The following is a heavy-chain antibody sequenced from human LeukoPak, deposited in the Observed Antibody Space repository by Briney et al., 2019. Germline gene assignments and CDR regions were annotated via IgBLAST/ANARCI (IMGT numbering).Heavy chain of an antibody. CDR2: INPSGGST. J-gene: IGHJ5*02. CDR1: GYTFTSYY. D-gene: IGHD2-21*01. CDR3: ARGNCGGDCYLPGWFDP. Sequence: ASVKVSCKASGYTFTSYYMHWVRQAPGQGLEWMGIINPSGGSTSYAQKFQGRVTMTRDTSTSTVYMELSSLRSEDTAVYYCARGNCGGDCYLPGWFDPWGQGTLVTVSS. V-gene: IGHV1-46*01.